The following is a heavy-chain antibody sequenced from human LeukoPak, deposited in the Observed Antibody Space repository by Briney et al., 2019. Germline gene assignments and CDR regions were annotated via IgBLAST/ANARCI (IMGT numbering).Heavy chain of an antibody. CDR3: ARLAFSYCSGGACPRFDY. Sequence: GESLKISCQGSGYSFTTYWIARVRQTPGRGLEWMGIIYPGDSHIRYSPSFEGQVTISADKSIGTAYLQWSSLKASDTAMYYCARLAFSYCSGGACPRFDYWGHGTLVTVSS. V-gene: IGHV5-51*01. CDR2: IYPGDSHI. CDR1: GYSFTTYW. D-gene: IGHD2-15*01. J-gene: IGHJ4*01.